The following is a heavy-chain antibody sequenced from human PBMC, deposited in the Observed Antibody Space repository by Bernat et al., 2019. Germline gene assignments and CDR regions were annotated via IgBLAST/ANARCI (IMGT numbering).Heavy chain of an antibody. V-gene: IGHV3-23*01. J-gene: IGHJ4*02. Sequence: EVQLLESGGGLVQPGGSLRLSCAASGFTFSSYAMSWVRQAPGKGLEWVSAISGSGGSTYYADSVKGRFTISRDNSKNTLYLQMNSLRAEDTAVYYCANHPYYYDSSGYWFRPECDYWGQGTLVTVSS. CDR3: ANHPYYYDSSGYWFRPECDY. D-gene: IGHD3-22*01. CDR1: GFTFSSYA. CDR2: ISGSGGST.